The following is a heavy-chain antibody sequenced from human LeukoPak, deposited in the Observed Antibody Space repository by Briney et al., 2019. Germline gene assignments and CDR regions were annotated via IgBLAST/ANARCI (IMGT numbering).Heavy chain of an antibody. CDR2: ISSSSSNI. CDR1: GFTFSSYS. J-gene: IGHJ4*02. CDR3: ARSDGDLYFDY. Sequence: SGGSLRLSCAASGFTFSSYSTNWVRLAPGKGLEWGSSISSSSSNIYYADSVKGRFTISRDNAKNSLYLKMNSLRAEDTAVYYCARSDGDLYFDYWGQGTLVTVSS. V-gene: IGHV3-21*01. D-gene: IGHD4-17*01.